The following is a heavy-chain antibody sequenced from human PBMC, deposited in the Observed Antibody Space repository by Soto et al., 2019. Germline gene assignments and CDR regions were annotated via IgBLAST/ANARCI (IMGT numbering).Heavy chain of an antibody. V-gene: IGHV4-30-2*01. CDR3: ARGGCGGDCYNNWFDP. CDR1: GGSISSGGYS. J-gene: IGHJ5*02. Sequence: NPSETLSLTCAVSGGSISSGGYSWSWIRQPPGKGLEWIGYIYHSGSTYYNPSLKSRVTISVDRSKNQFSLKLSPVTAADTAVYYCARGGCGGDCYNNWFDPWGQGPLATVSS. CDR2: IYHSGST. D-gene: IGHD2-21*02.